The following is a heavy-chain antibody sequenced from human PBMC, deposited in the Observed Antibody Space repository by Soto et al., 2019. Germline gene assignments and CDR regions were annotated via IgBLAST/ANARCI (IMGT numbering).Heavy chain of an antibody. CDR3: YYERYGDNPGNPDY. V-gene: IGHV3-23*01. Sequence: GGSLRLSCAASGFTFSSYAMSWVRQAPGKGLEWVSTISGTGGSTYYADSVKGRFTISRDNSKNTLYLQMNTLRAEDTAVYYCYYERYGDNPGNPDYWGQGTLVTVSS. CDR2: ISGTGGST. CDR1: GFTFSSYA. D-gene: IGHD3-22*01. J-gene: IGHJ4*02.